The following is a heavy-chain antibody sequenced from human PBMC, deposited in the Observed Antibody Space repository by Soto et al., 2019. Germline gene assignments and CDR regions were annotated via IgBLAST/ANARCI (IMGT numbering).Heavy chain of an antibody. CDR3: ARDYDSSGYYPHDY. J-gene: IGHJ4*02. CDR2: ISAYNGNT. CDR1: GYTSTSYG. Sequence: ASVKVSCKASGYTSTSYGISWVRQAPGQGLEWMGWISAYNGNTNYAQKLQGRVTMTTDTSTSTAYMELRSPRSDDTAVYYCARDYDSSGYYPHDYWGQGTLVTVSS. D-gene: IGHD3-22*01. V-gene: IGHV1-18*04.